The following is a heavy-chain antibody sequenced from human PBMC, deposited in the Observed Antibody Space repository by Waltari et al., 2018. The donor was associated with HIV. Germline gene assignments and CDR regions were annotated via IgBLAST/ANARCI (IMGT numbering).Heavy chain of an antibody. V-gene: IGHV3-73*01. CDR3: TSLEGLRLGDSSLFGS. CDR2: RRNGVNNEAA. D-gene: IGHD3-16*02. J-gene: IGHJ5*02. Sequence: QLVDSRGCTLHTEGYITLSRSTPGFTLSAYALSRCLQSPGKGLEWVGCRRNGVNNEAATYSASASGRFIISTDDSKYKAFLQMASLTADDTALYYCTSLEGLRLGDSSLFGSWGQGTLVSVSS. CDR1: GFTLSAYA.